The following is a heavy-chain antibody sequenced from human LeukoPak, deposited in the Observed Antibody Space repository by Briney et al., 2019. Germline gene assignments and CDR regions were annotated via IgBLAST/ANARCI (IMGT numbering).Heavy chain of an antibody. CDR2: IYYSGST. J-gene: IGHJ4*02. CDR3: ARHPFSSPFDY. V-gene: IGHV4-59*08. Sequence: SETLSLTCTVSGGSISSYYWSWIRQPPGKGLEWIGYIYYSGSTNYNPSLKSRATISLDTSKNQFSLKPTSVTAADTAVYFCARHPFSSPFDYWGQGTLVTVSS. D-gene: IGHD2/OR15-2a*01. CDR1: GGSISSYY.